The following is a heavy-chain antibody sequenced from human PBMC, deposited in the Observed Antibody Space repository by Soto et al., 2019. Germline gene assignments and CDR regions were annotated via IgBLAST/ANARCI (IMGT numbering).Heavy chain of an antibody. V-gene: IGHV1-8*01. CDR3: ARSPPRVERNNYAGGWFDP. D-gene: IGHD4-4*01. CDR1: GYTFTSYD. Sequence: QVQLVQSGAEVKKPGASVKVSCKASGYTFTSYDINWVRQATGQGLEWMGWMKPNSGNTGYPQKFPGRVTMTRNTSISTAYMELSSLRFEDTAVYYCARSPPRVERNNYAGGWFDPWGQGTLVTVSS. CDR2: MKPNSGNT. J-gene: IGHJ5*02.